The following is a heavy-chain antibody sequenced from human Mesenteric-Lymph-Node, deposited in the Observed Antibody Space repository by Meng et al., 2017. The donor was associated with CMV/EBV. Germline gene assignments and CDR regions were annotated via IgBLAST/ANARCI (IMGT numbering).Heavy chain of an antibody. D-gene: IGHD3-3*01. J-gene: IGHJ4*02. Sequence: GESLKISCAASGFTFSSYEMNWVRQAPGKGLEWVSYISSSGSTIYYADSVKGRFTISRDNAKNSLYLQMNSLRAEDTAVYYCARAFKGVIWSGYPFDYWGQGTLVTVSS. CDR3: ARAFKGVIWSGYPFDY. CDR1: GFTFSSYE. CDR2: ISSSGSTI. V-gene: IGHV3-48*03.